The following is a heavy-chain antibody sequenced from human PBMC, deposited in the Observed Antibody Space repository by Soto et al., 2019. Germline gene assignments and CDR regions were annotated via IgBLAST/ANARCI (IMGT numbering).Heavy chain of an antibody. Sequence: GGSLRLSCAASGFTFSSYDMHWVRQATGKGLEWVSAIGTAGDTYYPGSVKGRFTISRENAKNSLYLQMNSLRAEDTAVYYCARDSRHYDFWSGSPPQGYYYYGMDVWGQGTTVTVSS. CDR3: ARDSRHYDFWSGSPPQGYYYYGMDV. CDR2: IGTAGDT. J-gene: IGHJ6*02. CDR1: GFTFSSYD. D-gene: IGHD3-3*01. V-gene: IGHV3-13*01.